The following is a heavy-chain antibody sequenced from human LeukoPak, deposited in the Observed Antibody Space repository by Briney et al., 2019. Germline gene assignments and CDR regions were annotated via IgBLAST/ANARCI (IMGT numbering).Heavy chain of an antibody. D-gene: IGHD3-3*01. V-gene: IGHV3-7*01. CDR1: GFTFSSYW. CDR3: ARASSRGSPYYDFWSGSPDAFDI. Sequence: GGSLRLSCAASGFTFSSYWMSWVRQAPGKGLEWVANIKQDGSEKYYVDSVKGRFTISRDNAKNSLYLQMNSLRAEDTAVYYCARASSRGSPYYDFWSGSPDAFDIWGQGTMVTVSS. J-gene: IGHJ3*02. CDR2: IKQDGSEK.